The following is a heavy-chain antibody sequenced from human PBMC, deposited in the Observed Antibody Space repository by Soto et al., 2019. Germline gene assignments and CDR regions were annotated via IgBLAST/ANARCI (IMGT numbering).Heavy chain of an antibody. CDR1: GFTFSSYA. V-gene: IGHV3-23*01. J-gene: IGHJ4*02. CDR3: ARAIRGYGSYGGY. CDR2: ISGSGGST. Sequence: PGGSLRLSCAASGFTFSSYAMSWVRQAPGKGLEWVSAISGSGGSTYYADSVKGRFTISRDNYKNSLYLQMNSLRVEDTGVYYCARAIRGYGSYGGYLGQGTLVTVSS. D-gene: IGHD5-12*01.